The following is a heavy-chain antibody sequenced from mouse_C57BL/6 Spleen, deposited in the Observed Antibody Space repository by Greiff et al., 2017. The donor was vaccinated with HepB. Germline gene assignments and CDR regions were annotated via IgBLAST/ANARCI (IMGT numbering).Heavy chain of an antibody. D-gene: IGHD2-3*01. V-gene: IGHV1-64*01. CDR2: IHPNSGST. J-gene: IGHJ4*01. CDR3: ARLGWLGAMDY. Sequence: QVQLQQPGAELVKPGASVKLSCKASGYTFTSYWMHWVKQRPGQGLEWIGMIHPNSGSTNYNEKFKSKATLTVDKSSSTAYMQLSSLTSEDSAVYYCARLGWLGAMDYWGQGTSVTVSS. CDR1: GYTFTSYW.